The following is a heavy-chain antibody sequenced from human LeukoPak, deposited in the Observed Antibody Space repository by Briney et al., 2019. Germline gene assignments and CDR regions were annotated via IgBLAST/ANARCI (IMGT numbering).Heavy chain of an antibody. CDR3: AKVGYPPYYYDSSGSPANWFDP. J-gene: IGHJ5*02. D-gene: IGHD3-22*01. Sequence: GGSLRLSCAASGFTFSSYAMSWVRQAPGKGLEWVSAISGSGGSTYYADSVKGRFTISRDNSKNTLYLQTNSLRAEDTAVYYCAKVGYPPYYYDSSGSPANWFDPWGQGTLVTVSS. CDR1: GFTFSSYA. CDR2: ISGSGGST. V-gene: IGHV3-23*01.